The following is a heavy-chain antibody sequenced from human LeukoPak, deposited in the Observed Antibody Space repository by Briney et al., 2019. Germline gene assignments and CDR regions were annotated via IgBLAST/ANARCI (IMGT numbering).Heavy chain of an antibody. D-gene: IGHD3-10*01. CDR1: GFTFSDYY. J-gene: IGHJ6*04. V-gene: IGHV3-11*05. CDR3: ARVLGGDYAMGV. Sequence: PGGSLRLSCEASGFTFSDYYMRWIRQAPGKGLEWVSHIGITSNYTNYADSVKGRFTISRDNAKNSLYLQMSSLRAEDTAVYYCARVLGGDYAMGVWGKGTTVTVPS. CDR2: IGITSNYT.